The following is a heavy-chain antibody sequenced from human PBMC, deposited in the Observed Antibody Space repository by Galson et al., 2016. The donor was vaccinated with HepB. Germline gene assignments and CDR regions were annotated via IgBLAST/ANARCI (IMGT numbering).Heavy chain of an antibody. J-gene: IGHJ6*04. CDR3: ARGKSLWTTPWNYGLDV. D-gene: IGHD3-10*01. Sequence: SLTLSCAASRFTFSRFWMSWVRQAPGKGLEWVANIKQDGSEKYYVDSVKGRFTISRENAKNSLFLHMSSLRAGDTAVYYCARGKSLWTTPWNYGLDVWGKGTTVTVSS. CDR2: IKQDGSEK. CDR1: RFTFSRFW. V-gene: IGHV3-7*01.